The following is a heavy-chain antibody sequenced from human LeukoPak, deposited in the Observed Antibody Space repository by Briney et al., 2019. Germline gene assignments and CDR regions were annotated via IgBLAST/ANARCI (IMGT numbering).Heavy chain of an antibody. Sequence: ASVKVSCKASGGTFSSYAISWVRQAPGQGLEWMGRIIPIFGTANYAQKFQGRVTITADESTSTAYMELSSLRSEDTAVYYCARGVGLKDFWSGYQIYCYYYMDVWGKGTTVTVSS. D-gene: IGHD3-3*01. CDR1: GGTFSSYA. J-gene: IGHJ6*03. V-gene: IGHV1-69*13. CDR2: IIPIFGTA. CDR3: ARGVGLKDFWSGYQIYCYYYMDV.